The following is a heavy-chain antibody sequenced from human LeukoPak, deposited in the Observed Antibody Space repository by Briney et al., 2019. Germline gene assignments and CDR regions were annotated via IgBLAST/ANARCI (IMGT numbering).Heavy chain of an antibody. CDR2: MNPNSGNT. CDR1: GYTFTSYD. D-gene: IGHD1-26*01. CDR3: ARSWDGELLSIDY. J-gene: IGHJ4*02. V-gene: IGHV1-8*02. Sequence: ASVKVSCKASGYTFTSYDINWVRQAPGQGLEWMGWMNPNSGNTGYAQKFQGRVTMTRNTSISTAYMELSSLRSEDTAVYYCARSWDGELLSIDYWGQGTLVTVSS.